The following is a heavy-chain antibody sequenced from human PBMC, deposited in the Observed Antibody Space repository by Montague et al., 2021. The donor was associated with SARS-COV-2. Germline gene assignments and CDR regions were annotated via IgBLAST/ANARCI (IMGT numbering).Heavy chain of an antibody. CDR2: ISDSGST. J-gene: IGHJ4*02. D-gene: IGHD3-22*01. CDR1: GGSLNNYF. V-gene: IGHV4-59*08. Sequence: SETLSFTCTVSGGSLNNYFWSWIRQPPGKGLEWVGYISDSGSTKYNPSLQSRVTISVDTARNQFSLKLLSVTAADTAFYYCARVDSSGPGEYWGQGILVSVSP. CDR3: ARVDSSGPGEY.